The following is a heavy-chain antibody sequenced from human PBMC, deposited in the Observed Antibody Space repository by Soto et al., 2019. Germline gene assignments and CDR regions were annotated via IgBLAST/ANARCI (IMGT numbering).Heavy chain of an antibody. CDR2: ISYDGSNK. Sequence: TGGSLSLSCTASGFHFSSYGMHWVRQAPGKGLEWVAVISYDGSNKYYADSVKGRFTISRDNSKNTLYLQMNSLRAEDTAVYYCAKDPQYSSGWYDKEYYFDYWGQGTLVTVSS. D-gene: IGHD6-19*01. CDR3: AKDPQYSSGWYDKEYYFDY. J-gene: IGHJ4*02. V-gene: IGHV3-30*18. CDR1: GFHFSSYG.